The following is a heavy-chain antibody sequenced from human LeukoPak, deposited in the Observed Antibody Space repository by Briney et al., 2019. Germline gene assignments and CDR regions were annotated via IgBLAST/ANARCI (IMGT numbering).Heavy chain of an antibody. CDR3: TRDSGNYQWFAF. Sequence: SETLSLTCTVSGGSISSGYYHWSWIRQPAGKGLEWIGRIYSSGSTNYNPSLKSRVTISVDTSKNQFSLKLSSVTAADTGVYYCTRDSGNYQWFAFWGQGTLVTVSS. CDR2: IYSSGST. V-gene: IGHV4-61*02. J-gene: IGHJ4*02. CDR1: GGSISSGYYH. D-gene: IGHD1-26*01.